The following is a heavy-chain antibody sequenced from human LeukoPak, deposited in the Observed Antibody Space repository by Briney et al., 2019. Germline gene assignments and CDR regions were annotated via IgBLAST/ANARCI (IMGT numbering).Heavy chain of an antibody. J-gene: IGHJ4*02. CDR1: GFTLSNYG. CDR2: ISDRGGRT. V-gene: IGHV3-23*01. D-gene: IGHD3-22*01. Sequence: GGSLRLSCAASGFTLSNYGMRWVRQAPGKGLEWVAVISDRGGRTNYADSVKGRFTISRDNPRNTLYLQMNSLSAEDTAVYFCAKRGVVIRVILVGFHKEAYYFDSWGQGALVTVSS. CDR3: AKRGVVIRVILVGFHKEAYYFDS.